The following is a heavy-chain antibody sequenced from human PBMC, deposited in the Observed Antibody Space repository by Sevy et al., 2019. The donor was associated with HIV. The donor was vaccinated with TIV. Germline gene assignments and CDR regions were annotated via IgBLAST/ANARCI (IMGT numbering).Heavy chain of an antibody. J-gene: IGHJ6*03. D-gene: IGHD1-20*01. CDR3: ALITGTTNYYYYMDV. CDR1: GGSFSGYY. Sequence: SETLSLTCAVYGGSFSGYYWSWIRQPPGKGLEWIGEINHSGSTNYNPSLKSRVTISVDTSKNQFSLKLSSVTAADTAVYYCALITGTTNYYYYMDVWGKRTTVTASS. CDR2: INHSGST. V-gene: IGHV4-34*01.